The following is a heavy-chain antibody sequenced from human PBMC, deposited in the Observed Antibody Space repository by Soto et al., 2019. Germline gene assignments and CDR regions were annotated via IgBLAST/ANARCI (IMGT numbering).Heavy chain of an antibody. CDR1: GFTFRNFF. J-gene: IGHJ4*02. CDR3: AKDLRNDYDTEDLVS. V-gene: IGHV3-23*01. D-gene: IGHD4-17*01. Sequence: EGSLRLSCAASGFTFRNFFMSWVPQAPGKRLEWVSGITGAGDITYYVDYVRGRVTVTRDNSRNTLTLQMISLRAEDTAIYYCAKDLRNDYDTEDLVSWGQGTLVTVSS. CDR2: ITGAGDIT.